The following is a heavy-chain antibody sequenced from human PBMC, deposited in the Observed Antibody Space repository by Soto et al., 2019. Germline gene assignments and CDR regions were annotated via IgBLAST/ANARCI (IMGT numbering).Heavy chain of an antibody. CDR3: AGDRMDAAIVTGFEP. J-gene: IGHJ5*02. V-gene: IGHV1-69*12. Sequence: QVQLVQSGAEVKKPGSSVKVSCKASGGTFNSYAINWVRQAPGQGLEWMGGIIPIFGTANYAQNFQGRVTITADESTSTAYMELSSLRPEDTAVYYCAGDRMDAAIVTGFEPWGQGTLVTVSS. CDR2: IIPIFGTA. CDR1: GGTFNSYA. D-gene: IGHD5-18*01.